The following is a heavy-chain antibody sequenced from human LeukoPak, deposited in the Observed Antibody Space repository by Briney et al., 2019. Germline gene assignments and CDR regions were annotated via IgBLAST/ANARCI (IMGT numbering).Heavy chain of an antibody. CDR2: IYHSGST. CDR1: GGSISSSSYY. J-gene: IGHJ4*02. D-gene: IGHD5-18*01. Sequence: SETLSLTCTVSGGSISSSSYYWGWIRQPPGKGLEWIGYIYHSGSTYYNPSLKSRVTISVDRSKNQFSLKLSSVTAADTAVYYCARDRSTAMVTTFDYWGQGTLVTVSS. CDR3: ARDRSTAMVTTFDY. V-gene: IGHV4-30-2*01.